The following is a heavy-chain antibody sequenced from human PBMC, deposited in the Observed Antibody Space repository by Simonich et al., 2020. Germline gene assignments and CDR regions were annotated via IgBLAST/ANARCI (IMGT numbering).Heavy chain of an antibody. CDR2: KEVDGSKK. J-gene: IGHJ4*02. Sequence: QVQLVESGGGVVQPGRSLRLSCAASGFTFSSYGMHWVRQAPGKWLEWVEVKEVDGSKKYYADSVKSRFTISRDNSKNTLYLQMNSLRAEDTAVYYCARERAAAGEAFDYWGQGTLVTVSS. CDR3: ARERAAAGEAFDY. D-gene: IGHD6-13*01. CDR1: GFTFSSYG. V-gene: IGHV3-33*01.